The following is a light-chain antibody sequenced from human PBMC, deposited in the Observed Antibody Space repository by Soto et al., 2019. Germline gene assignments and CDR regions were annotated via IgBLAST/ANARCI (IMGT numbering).Light chain of an antibody. J-gene: IGKJ1*01. Sequence: EIVLTQSPDTLSLCPGERATLSCRASQSVSSNLAWYQQKPGQAPRLLIYDASNRASGIPDRFIGSGSGTDFTLIITRLEPEDFAVYYCQQYGSSLRTFGQGTTVDI. CDR3: QQYGSSLRT. CDR1: QSVSSN. CDR2: DAS. V-gene: IGKV3-20*01.